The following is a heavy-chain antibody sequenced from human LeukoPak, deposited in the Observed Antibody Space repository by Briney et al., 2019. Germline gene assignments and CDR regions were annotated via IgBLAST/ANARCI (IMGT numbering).Heavy chain of an antibody. Sequence: ASVNVSCKASGYTFTSYGISWVRQAPGQGLEWMGWISAYNGNTNYAQKLQGRVTMTTDTSTSTAYMELRSLRSDDTAVYYCASVSLEGYFDYWGQGTLVTVSS. V-gene: IGHV1-18*01. CDR3: ASVSLEGYFDY. CDR2: ISAYNGNT. J-gene: IGHJ4*02. D-gene: IGHD3-16*02. CDR1: GYTFTSYG.